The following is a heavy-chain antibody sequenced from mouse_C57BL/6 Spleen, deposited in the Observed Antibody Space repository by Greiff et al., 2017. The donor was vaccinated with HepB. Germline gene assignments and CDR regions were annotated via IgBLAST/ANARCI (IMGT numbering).Heavy chain of an antibody. V-gene: IGHV1-80*01. J-gene: IGHJ4*01. CDR2: IYPGDGDT. CDR3: AREDSSGYAMDY. CDR1: GYAFSSYW. Sequence: VQLQQSGAELVKPGASVKISCKASGYAFSSYWMNWVKQRPGKGLEWIGQIYPGDGDTNYNGKFKGKATLTADKSSSTAYMQLSSLTSEDSAVYFCAREDSSGYAMDYWGQGTSVTVSS. D-gene: IGHD3-2*02.